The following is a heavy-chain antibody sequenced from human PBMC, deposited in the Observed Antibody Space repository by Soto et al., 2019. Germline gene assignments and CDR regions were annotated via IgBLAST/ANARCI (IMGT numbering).Heavy chain of an antibody. J-gene: IGHJ4*02. CDR3: KTQMRWESQSDY. CDR2: IISKADGGTT. Sequence: EVQLMESGGGLVKPGGSLRLSCVASGLTFSNAWMTWVRQAPGKGLEWVGRIISKADGGTTDYAAPVRGRFTISRDDSQNTLYLQMDSLNTEDTAVYFCKTQMRWESQSDYWGQGTLVTVSS. V-gene: IGHV3-15*01. CDR1: GLTFSNAW. D-gene: IGHD1-26*01.